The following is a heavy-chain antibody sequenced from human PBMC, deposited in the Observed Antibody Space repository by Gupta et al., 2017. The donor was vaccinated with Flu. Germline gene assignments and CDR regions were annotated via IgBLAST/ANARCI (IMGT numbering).Heavy chain of an antibody. Sequence: QVQLQESGPGLVKPSQTLSLTCTVSGVSISSPGYYWSWIRQHPGKGLEWVGYIYYSGSTYFNPSLKSRVTISVDTSKNQFSLTLTSVTAADKAVYYCARSHYYESSAHYGGYGMDVWGQGTTVTVSS. CDR3: ARSHYYESSAHYGGYGMDV. V-gene: IGHV4-31*03. J-gene: IGHJ6*02. CDR2: IYYSGST. CDR1: GVSISSPGYY. D-gene: IGHD3-22*01.